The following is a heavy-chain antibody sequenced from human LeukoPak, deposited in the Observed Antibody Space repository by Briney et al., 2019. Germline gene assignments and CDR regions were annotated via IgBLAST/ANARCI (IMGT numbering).Heavy chain of an antibody. J-gene: IGHJ4*02. D-gene: IGHD3-10*01. Sequence: PGGSLRLSCAASGFTFDDYGMSWVRQAPGKGLEWVSGINWNGGSTGYADSVKGRFTISRDNAKNSLYLQMNSLRAEDTALYYCARGGVYGSGSYYYDYWGQGTLVTVSS. CDR1: GFTFDDYG. V-gene: IGHV3-20*04. CDR2: INWNGGST. CDR3: ARGGVYGSGSYYYDY.